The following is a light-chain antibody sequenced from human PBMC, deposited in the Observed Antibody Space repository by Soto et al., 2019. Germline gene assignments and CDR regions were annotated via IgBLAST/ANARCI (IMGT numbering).Light chain of an antibody. V-gene: IGKV1-39*01. CDR2: AAS. CDR3: QQTFGMFPWT. Sequence: DIQMTQSPSTLSASVGDRITITCRASQNIRDSLNWYQHKPGMAPQLMIFAASNLHSGVPSRFSVSGSGTDFTLTISSLQPEDFATYYCQQTFGMFPWTFGQGTKVDI. CDR1: QNIRDS. J-gene: IGKJ1*01.